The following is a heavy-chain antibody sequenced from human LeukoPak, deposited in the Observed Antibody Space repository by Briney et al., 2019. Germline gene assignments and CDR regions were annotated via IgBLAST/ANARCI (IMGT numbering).Heavy chain of an antibody. Sequence: ASVKVSCKASGYTFTGYYMHWVRQAPGQGLEWMGWINPNSGGTNYAQKFQGRVTMTRDTSISTAYMELSRLRSDDTAVYYCARDVGYDSSGYWFDPWGQGTLVTVSS. CDR1: GYTFTGYY. J-gene: IGHJ5*02. V-gene: IGHV1-2*02. CDR2: INPNSGGT. D-gene: IGHD3-22*01. CDR3: ARDVGYDSSGYWFDP.